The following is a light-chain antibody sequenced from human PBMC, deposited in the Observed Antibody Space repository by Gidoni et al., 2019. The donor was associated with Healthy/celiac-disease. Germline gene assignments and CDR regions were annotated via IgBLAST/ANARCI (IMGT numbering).Light chain of an antibody. CDR3: QAGDSSTVV. V-gene: IGLV3-1*01. J-gene: IGLJ2*01. CDR2: QDS. CDR1: KLGDKY. Sequence: SYELTHPPSVSVSPAHTASITCSGDKLGDKYACWYQQKPGQSPVLVIYQDSKRPSGIPERFSGSNSGNTATLTISGTQAMDEADYYCQAGDSSTVVFGGGTKLTGL.